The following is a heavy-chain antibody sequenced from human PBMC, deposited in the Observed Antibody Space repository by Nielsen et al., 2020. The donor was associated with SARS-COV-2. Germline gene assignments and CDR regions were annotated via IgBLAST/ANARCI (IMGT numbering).Heavy chain of an antibody. CDR1: GGTFSSYA. CDR2: IIPIFGTP. Sequence: SVKVSCKASGGTFSSYAISWVRQAPGQGLEWMGGIIPIFGTPNYAQKFQGRVTITADDSTTSAFMELRSLRSEDTAVYYCARDLGYGDYVNWFDPWGQGTLVIVSS. D-gene: IGHD4-17*01. V-gene: IGHV1-69*13. J-gene: IGHJ5*02. CDR3: ARDLGYGDYVNWFDP.